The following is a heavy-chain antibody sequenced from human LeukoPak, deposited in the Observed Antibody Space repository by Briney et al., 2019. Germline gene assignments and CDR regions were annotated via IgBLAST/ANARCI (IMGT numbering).Heavy chain of an antibody. J-gene: IGHJ3*02. V-gene: IGHV3-15*01. Sequence: PGGSLRLSCSASGFTFNNAWMTWVRQAPGKGLEWVGRIKSKTDGGTTDYAAPVKGRFTISRDDSRNTLNLQMNSLKTEDTAVYYCTTVKEAYDAFDIWGQGTMVTVSS. CDR2: IKSKTDGGTT. CDR1: GFTFNNAW. CDR3: TTVKEAYDAFDI.